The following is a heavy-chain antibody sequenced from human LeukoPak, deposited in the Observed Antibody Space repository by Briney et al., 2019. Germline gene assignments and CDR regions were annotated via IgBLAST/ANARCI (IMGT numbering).Heavy chain of an antibody. J-gene: IGHJ4*02. CDR1: GFTFSSYA. D-gene: IGHD3-22*01. CDR2: ISGSGGST. V-gene: IGHV3-23*01. CDR3: AKDTKDYYDSGGYPDY. Sequence: GGSLRLSCAASGFTFSSYAMSWVRQAPGKGLEWVSAISGSGGSTYYADSVKGRFTISRDNSKNTLYLQMNSLRAEDTAVYYCAKDTKDYYDSGGYPDYWGQGTLVTVSS.